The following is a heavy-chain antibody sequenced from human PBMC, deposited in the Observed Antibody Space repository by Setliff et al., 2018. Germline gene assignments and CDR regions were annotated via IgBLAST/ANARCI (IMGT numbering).Heavy chain of an antibody. CDR1: GLIFRDYT. CDR3: AKDRVNDGYWDFDS. Sequence: PGGSLRLSCAASGLIFRDYTMVWVRQAPGKGLEWVAGVIQGGSGVYANSVKGRSTISRDNSRNTFFLQMNNLRAEDTATYYCAKDRVNDGYWDFDSWGQGIVVTVSS. V-gene: IGHV3-23*03. D-gene: IGHD1-1*01. J-gene: IGHJ4*02. CDR2: VIQGGSG.